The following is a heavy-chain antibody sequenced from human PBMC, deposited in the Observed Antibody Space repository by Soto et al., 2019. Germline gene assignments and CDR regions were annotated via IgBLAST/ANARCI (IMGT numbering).Heavy chain of an antibody. CDR1: GGTFSSYA. CDR2: IIPIFGTA. V-gene: IGHV1-69*01. CDR3: AREEVTYYDSSGYYDY. Sequence: QVQLVQSGAEVKKPGSSVKVSCKASGGTFSSYAISWVRQAPGQGLEWMGGIIPIFGTANYAQKFQGRIKITADESTSTAYMELSSLRSEDTAEYYCAREEVTYYDSSGYYDYWGQGNPVTVSS. J-gene: IGHJ4*02. D-gene: IGHD3-22*01.